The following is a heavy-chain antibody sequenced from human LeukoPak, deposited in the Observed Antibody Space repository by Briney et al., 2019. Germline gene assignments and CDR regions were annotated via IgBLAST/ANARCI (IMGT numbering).Heavy chain of an antibody. V-gene: IGHV4-59*01. CDR3: ARVTGNRIEDYFDY. CDR1: GGAISSDY. D-gene: IGHD3-10*01. CDR2: NSYSGKT. Sequence: SETLSLTCTVSGGAISSDYWSWIRQPPGKGLEWSGENSYSGKTNYNPSLKSRVTISVDTSTNKFSLKLSSVSAADTAVDFCARVTGNRIEDYFDYWGQGTLVTVSS. J-gene: IGHJ4*02.